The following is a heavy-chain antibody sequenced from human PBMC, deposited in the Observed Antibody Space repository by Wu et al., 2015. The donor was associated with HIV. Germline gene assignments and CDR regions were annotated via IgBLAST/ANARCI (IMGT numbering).Heavy chain of an antibody. Sequence: QVQLVQSETEVKKPGASVRVSCKTSGYTYTNYGISWLRQAPGQGLEWMGWISSYDGNTSYEQKFQGRVTMTTDSSTRTAYMDLRSLRSDDTAVYYCARSRYCSSTSCFSYYYYYMDVWGKGTTVTVSS. D-gene: IGHD2-2*01. CDR2: ISSYDGNT. V-gene: IGHV1-18*01. CDR3: ARSRYCSSTSCFSYYYYYMDV. CDR1: GYTYTNYG. J-gene: IGHJ6*03.